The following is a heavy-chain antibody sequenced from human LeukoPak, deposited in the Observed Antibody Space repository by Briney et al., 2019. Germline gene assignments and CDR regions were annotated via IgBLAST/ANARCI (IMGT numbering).Heavy chain of an antibody. V-gene: IGHV4-34*01. CDR1: GGSFSGYY. CDR3: ARGTGVLRFLEWSTAKYYFDY. CDR2: INHSGST. D-gene: IGHD3-3*01. J-gene: IGHJ4*02. Sequence: SETLSLTCVVYGGSFSGYYWSWIRQPPGKGLEWIGEINHSGSTNYNPSLKSRVTISVDTSKNQFSLKLSSVTAADTAVYYCARGTGVLRFLEWSTAKYYFDYWGQGTLVTVSS.